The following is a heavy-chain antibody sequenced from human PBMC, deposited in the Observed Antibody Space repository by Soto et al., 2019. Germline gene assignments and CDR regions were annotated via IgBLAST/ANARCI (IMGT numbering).Heavy chain of an antibody. CDR2: IGGTGGKT. V-gene: IGHV3-23*01. Sequence: PGGSLRLSCAASGFTFSSYAMSWVRQAPGKGLEWVAAIGGTGGKTYYADSVRGRFTISRDNSENTLYLQMSRLRAEDTAVYFCAKGMFSSSPAAAGSFDYWGQGALVTVSS. J-gene: IGHJ4*02. CDR1: GFTFSSYA. D-gene: IGHD3-10*01. CDR3: AKGMFSSSPAAAGSFDY.